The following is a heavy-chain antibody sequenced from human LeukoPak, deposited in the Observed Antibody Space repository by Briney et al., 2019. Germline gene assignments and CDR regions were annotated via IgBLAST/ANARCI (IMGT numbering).Heavy chain of an antibody. CDR3: ARERGIRDAFDF. Sequence: GASVKVSCKASGYTFTSYYMHWVRQAPGQGLEWMGIINPSGGSTSYAQKFQGRVTMTRDTSTSTVYMELSSLRSEDMAVYYCARERGIRDAFDFWGQGTMVTVSS. CDR1: GYTFTSYY. CDR2: INPSGGST. V-gene: IGHV1-46*01. J-gene: IGHJ3*01. D-gene: IGHD1-14*01.